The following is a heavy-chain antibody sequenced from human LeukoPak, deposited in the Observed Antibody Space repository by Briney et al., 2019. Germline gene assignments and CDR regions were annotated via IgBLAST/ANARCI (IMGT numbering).Heavy chain of an antibody. V-gene: IGHV4-31*03. D-gene: IGHD3-16*01. CDR1: GGSISSGGYY. J-gene: IGHJ6*04. Sequence: PSETLSLTCTVSGGSISSGGYYWSWIRQHPGKGLEWIGYIYYSGSTYYNPSLSQSPSLRSRVTLSVDMSKRQFCLTLTSVTAADTALYYCARGGSPDVWGKGTTVTVFS. CDR2: IYYSGST. CDR3: ARGGSPDV.